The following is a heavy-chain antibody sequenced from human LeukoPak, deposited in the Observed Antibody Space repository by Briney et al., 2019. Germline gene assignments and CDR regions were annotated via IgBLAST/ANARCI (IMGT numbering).Heavy chain of an antibody. V-gene: IGHV3-7*01. J-gene: IGHJ3*02. CDR2: INADGSQT. Sequence: PGGSLRLSCTASGFTFGDYAMSWVRQAPGKGLEWVADINADGSQTHCVPSVKGRFTVSKDNAENSLFLQMNSLKVEDTALYYCARDPFHGAFDIWGQGTMVTVSS. CDR1: GFTFGDYA. CDR3: ARDPFHGAFDI.